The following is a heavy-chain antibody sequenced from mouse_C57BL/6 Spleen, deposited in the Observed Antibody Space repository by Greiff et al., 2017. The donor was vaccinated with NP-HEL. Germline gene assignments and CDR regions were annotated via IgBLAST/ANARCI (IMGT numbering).Heavy chain of an antibody. CDR2: ISNGGGST. CDR3: ARQDYDGAWFAY. D-gene: IGHD2-4*01. J-gene: IGHJ3*01. V-gene: IGHV5-12*01. Sequence: EVQLVESGGGLVQPGGSLKLSCAASGFTFSDYYMYWVRQTPEKRLEWVAYISNGGGSTYYPDTVKGRFTISRDNAKNTLYLQMSRLKSEDTAMYYCARQDYDGAWFAYWGQGTLVTVSA. CDR1: GFTFSDYY.